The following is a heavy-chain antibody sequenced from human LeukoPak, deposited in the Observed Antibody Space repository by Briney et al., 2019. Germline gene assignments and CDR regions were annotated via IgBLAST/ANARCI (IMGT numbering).Heavy chain of an antibody. V-gene: IGHV3-23*01. CDR1: GFTFSSYA. D-gene: IGHD3-9*01. CDR2: VSGNGGRT. CDR3: AKGVSGHYDILTGNDY. Sequence: GESLKISCAASGFTFSSYAMNWVRQVPGKGLEWVSGVSGNGGRTDYADSVKGRFTISRDNSKNSLFLQMNSLRAEDTAIYYCAKGVSGHYDILTGNDYWGQGTLVTVSS. J-gene: IGHJ4*02.